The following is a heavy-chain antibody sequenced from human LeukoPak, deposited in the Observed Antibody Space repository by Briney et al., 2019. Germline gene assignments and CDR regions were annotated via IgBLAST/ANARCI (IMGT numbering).Heavy chain of an antibody. CDR1: GGSISSYY. CDR3: ARRIRSSGWYDWFDP. D-gene: IGHD6-19*01. V-gene: IGHV4-59*05. Sequence: PSETLSLTCTVSGGSISSYYWSWIRQPPGKGLEWIGSIYYSGSTYYNPSLKSRVTISVDTSKNQFSLKLSSVTAADTAVYYCARRIRSSGWYDWFDPWGQGTLVTVSS. CDR2: IYYSGST. J-gene: IGHJ5*02.